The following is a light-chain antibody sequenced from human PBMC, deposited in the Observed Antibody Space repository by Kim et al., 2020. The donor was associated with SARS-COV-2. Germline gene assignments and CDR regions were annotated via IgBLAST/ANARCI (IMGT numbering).Light chain of an antibody. Sequence: ASVGYRVTFLARASQSVSSWLSWYQQKPGKAPNLLVFKASSVKSGVPPRFSGSGSGTEFTLTITSLQPDDFATYYCQQYSSYPWTFGQGTKVEIK. CDR2: KAS. CDR1: QSVSSW. V-gene: IGKV1-5*03. J-gene: IGKJ1*01. CDR3: QQYSSYPWT.